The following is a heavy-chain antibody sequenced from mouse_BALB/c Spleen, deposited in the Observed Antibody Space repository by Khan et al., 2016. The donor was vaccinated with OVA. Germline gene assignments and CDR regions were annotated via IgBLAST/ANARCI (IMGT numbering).Heavy chain of an antibody. V-gene: IGHV2-9*02. CDR1: GFSLTTYG. Sequence: VQLQESGPGLVAPSQSLSITCTVSGFSLTTYGIHWVRQPPGKGLEWLGVIWASGTTTYNSALMSRLSISKDNSKSQVFLKMNSLQTDDTAMYYCARDGYRYFDVWGAGTTVTVSS. J-gene: IGHJ1*01. CDR3: ARDGYRYFDV. CDR2: IWASGTT.